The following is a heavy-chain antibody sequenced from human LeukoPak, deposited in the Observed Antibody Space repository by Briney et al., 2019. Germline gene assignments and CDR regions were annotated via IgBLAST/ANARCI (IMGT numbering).Heavy chain of an antibody. V-gene: IGHV4-39*07. CDR1: GGSISSSSYY. CDR3: ARGRGRPSYGFYYYYMDV. Sequence: PSETLSLTCTVSGGSISSSSYYWGWIRQPPGKGLEWIGSIYYSGSTNYNPSLKSRVTISVDTSKNQFSLKLSSVTAADTAVYYCARGRGRPSYGFYYYYMDVWGKGTTVTVSS. D-gene: IGHD5-18*01. J-gene: IGHJ6*03. CDR2: IYYSGST.